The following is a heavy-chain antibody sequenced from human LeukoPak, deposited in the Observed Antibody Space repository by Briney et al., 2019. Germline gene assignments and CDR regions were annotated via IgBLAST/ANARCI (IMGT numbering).Heavy chain of an antibody. D-gene: IGHD3-22*01. CDR2: ISSSGSTI. V-gene: IGHV3-48*03. Sequence: GGSLRLSCAASGFTFSSYEMNWVRQAPGKGLEWVSYISSSGSTIYYADSVKGRFTISRDNAKNSLYLQMNSLRAEDTAVYYCARAADYYDSSGYQYYFDYWGQGTLVTVSS. CDR1: GFTFSSYE. J-gene: IGHJ4*02. CDR3: ARAADYYDSSGYQYYFDY.